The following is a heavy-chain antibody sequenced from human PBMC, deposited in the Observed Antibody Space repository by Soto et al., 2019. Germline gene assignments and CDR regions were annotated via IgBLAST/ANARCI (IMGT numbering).Heavy chain of an antibody. D-gene: IGHD6-13*01. Sequence: SVKVSCKASGGTFSSYAISWVRQAPGQGLEWMGGIIPIFGTANYAQRFQGRVTITADESTSTAYMELSSLRSEDTAVYYCARDNTSSPPLYYYYGMDVWGQGTTVTVSS. CDR3: ARDNTSSPPLYYYYGMDV. CDR1: GGTFSSYA. V-gene: IGHV1-69*13. CDR2: IIPIFGTA. J-gene: IGHJ6*02.